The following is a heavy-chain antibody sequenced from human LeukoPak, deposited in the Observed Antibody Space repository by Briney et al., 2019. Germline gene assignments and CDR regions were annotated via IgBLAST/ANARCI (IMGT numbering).Heavy chain of an antibody. V-gene: IGHV3-30*02. D-gene: IGHD6-6*01. CDR3: AKDIEYSSSGDY. Sequence: PGGSLRLSCAASGFTFSSYGMHWVRQAPGKGLEWVAFIRYDGSDKYYADSVKGRFTISRDNSKNTLYLQMNSLRAEDTAVYYCAKDIEYSSSGDYWGQGTLVTVSS. J-gene: IGHJ4*02. CDR1: GFTFSSYG. CDR2: IRYDGSDK.